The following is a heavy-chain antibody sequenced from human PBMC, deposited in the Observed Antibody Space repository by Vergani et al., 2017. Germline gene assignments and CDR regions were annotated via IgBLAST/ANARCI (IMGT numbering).Heavy chain of an antibody. D-gene: IGHD4-11*01. CDR3: ARHYSNNNYFHP. Sequence: QVQLVQSGAEVKKPGASVKVSCEASGYSFTSHDIYWVRQAPGQGLEWMGWMSPDSGNRGFAQNFQGRISMTRNTSINTAYMELSSLTSEDTAIYYCARHYSNNNYFHPWGQGTLVTVSS. CDR2: MSPDSGNR. J-gene: IGHJ5*02. CDR1: GYSFTSHD. V-gene: IGHV1-8*01.